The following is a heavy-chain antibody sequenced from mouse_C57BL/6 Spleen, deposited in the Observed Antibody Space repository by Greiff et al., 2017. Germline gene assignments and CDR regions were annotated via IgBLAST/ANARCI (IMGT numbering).Heavy chain of an antibody. CDR3: ARGTKVVDGFAY. CDR1: GYTFTSYW. V-gene: IGHV1-53*01. J-gene: IGHJ3*01. D-gene: IGHD1-1*01. CDR2: INPSNGGT. Sequence: QVQLKQPGTELVKPGASVKLSCKASGYTFTSYWMHWVKQRPGQGLEWIGNINPSNGGTNYNEKFKSKATLTVDKSSSTAYMQLSSLTSEDSAVYYCARGTKVVDGFAYWGQGTLVTVSA.